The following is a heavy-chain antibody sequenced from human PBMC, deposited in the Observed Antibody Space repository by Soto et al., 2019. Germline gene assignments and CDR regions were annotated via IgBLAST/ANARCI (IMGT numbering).Heavy chain of an antibody. CDR2: IYRTGSI. D-gene: IGHD1-7*01. CDR3: ASRDPGTSVDY. J-gene: IGHJ4*02. Sequence: SETLSFTCAVSGASFTSNDWWTWVRQPPGRGLEWIGEIYRTGSINYNPSLKSRVTISLDKSENQFSLKVTSLTAADTAVYYCASRDPGTSVDYWGQGTLVTVSS. V-gene: IGHV4-4*02. CDR1: GASFTSNDW.